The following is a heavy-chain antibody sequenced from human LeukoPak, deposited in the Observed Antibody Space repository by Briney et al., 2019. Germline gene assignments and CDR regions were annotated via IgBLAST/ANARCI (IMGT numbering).Heavy chain of an antibody. CDR1: EFTFSSYA. CDR2: ISYDGKNK. J-gene: IGHJ6*03. V-gene: IGHV3-30*04. D-gene: IGHD6-13*01. CDR3: VRDPRQPDPIYYYYYMDV. Sequence: GRSLRLSCGASEFTFSSYAMHWVRQAPGKGLVWVSVISYDGKNKYYADSVKGRFTISRDNSKNTLYLQMNSLRAEDTAVYYCVRDPRQPDPIYYYYYMDVWGKGTTVTVSS.